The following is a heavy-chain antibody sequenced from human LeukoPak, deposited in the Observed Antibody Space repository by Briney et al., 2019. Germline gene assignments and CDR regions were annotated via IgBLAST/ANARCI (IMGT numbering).Heavy chain of an antibody. J-gene: IGHJ4*02. CDR3: TALPSGYWPRL. Sequence: GGSPSLSCAASGFTFSGSAMHWVRQASGKGLEWVGRIRSKANSYATAYAASVKGRFTISRDDSKNTAYLQMNSLKTEDTAVYYCTALPSGYWPRLWGQGTLVTVSS. V-gene: IGHV3-73*01. CDR1: GFTFSGSA. D-gene: IGHD3-3*01. CDR2: IRSKANSYAT.